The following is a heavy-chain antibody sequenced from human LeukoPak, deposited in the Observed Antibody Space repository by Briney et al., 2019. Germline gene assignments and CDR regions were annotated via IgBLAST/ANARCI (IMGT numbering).Heavy chain of an antibody. CDR3: TRGSLSGSSRDY. D-gene: IGHD1-26*01. V-gene: IGHV1-8*01. CDR1: GYTFTGYD. J-gene: IGHJ4*02. CDR2: MNPDTGDT. Sequence: ASVRVSCKSSGYTFTGYDINWVRQATGQGLEWMGWMNPDTGDTGYAQKFQGRVTMTRNTSIDTAYMELSGLRSEDSAVYYCTRGSLSGSSRDYWGQGTLVTVSS.